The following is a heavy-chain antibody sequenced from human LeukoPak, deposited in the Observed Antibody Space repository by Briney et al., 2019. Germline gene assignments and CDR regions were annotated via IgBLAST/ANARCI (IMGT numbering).Heavy chain of an antibody. D-gene: IGHD3-22*01. J-gene: IGHJ4*02. CDR2: ISSSGSMI. Sequence: PGASLRLSCAASGFTFSNYEMNWVRQAPGKGLEWVSYISSSGSMIYYADSVKGRFTISRDNAKNSLYLQMNSLRAEDTAVYYCARGHLSGYCDYWGQGTLVTVSS. CDR1: GFTFSNYE. CDR3: ARGHLSGYCDY. V-gene: IGHV3-48*03.